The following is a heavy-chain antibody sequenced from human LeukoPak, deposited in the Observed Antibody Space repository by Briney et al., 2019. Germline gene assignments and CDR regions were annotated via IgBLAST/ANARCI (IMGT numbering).Heavy chain of an antibody. J-gene: IGHJ4*02. V-gene: IGHV3-7*01. Sequence: GGSLRLSCAASEFTFSDYWMSWMRQAPGKGLEWVANIKYDGDEEYYVDSVKGRFTISRDNAKNSVYLQLNSLRVEDTAVYYCKSGGAAPGSFDNWGQGTLVTVSP. CDR1: EFTFSDYW. CDR3: KSGGAAPGSFDN. D-gene: IGHD1-1*01. CDR2: IKYDGDEE.